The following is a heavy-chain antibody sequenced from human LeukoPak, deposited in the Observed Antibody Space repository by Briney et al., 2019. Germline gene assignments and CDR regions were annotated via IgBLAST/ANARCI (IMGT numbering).Heavy chain of an antibody. J-gene: IGHJ4*02. CDR3: ARDSGPYYDSSGYPYFDY. D-gene: IGHD3-22*01. V-gene: IGHV4-4*07. CDR1: GVSISNNY. CDR2: IHTSGST. Sequence: SETLSLTCTVSGVSISNNYWSWIRQPAGKGLEWIGRIHTSGSTNYNPSLRRRVSMSLDTSRNQFSLRLTPVTAADTAVYYCARDSGPYYDSSGYPYFDYWGQGTLVTVSS.